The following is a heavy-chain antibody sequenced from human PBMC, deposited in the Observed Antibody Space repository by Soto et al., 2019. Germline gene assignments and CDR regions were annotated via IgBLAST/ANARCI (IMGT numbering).Heavy chain of an antibody. D-gene: IGHD1-26*01. V-gene: IGHV1-3*01. CDR3: ERDVGDSGSHWFDP. Sequence: ASVKLSCKASGYNLTRDTMNWLRHAPGQRLEWMGWINPDNGSTRYAQKFQGRVTMTRDTSSSTVYMELRSLRFEDTAVYYCERDVGDSGSHWFDPWGQGSLVTVSS. CDR1: GYNLTRDT. CDR2: INPDNGST. J-gene: IGHJ5*02.